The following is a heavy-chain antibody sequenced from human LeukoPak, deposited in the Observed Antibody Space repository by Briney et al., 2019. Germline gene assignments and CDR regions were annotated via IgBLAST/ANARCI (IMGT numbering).Heavy chain of an antibody. CDR3: ARDTYYSDSSGYFDY. CDR1: GYTFTSYG. Sequence: ASVKVSCKASGYTFTSYGISWVRQAPGQGLEWMGWISACNGITNYAQKLQGRVTMTTDTSTSTAYMELRSLRSDDTAVYYCARDTYYSDSSGYFDYWGQGTLVTVSS. J-gene: IGHJ4*02. V-gene: IGHV1-18*01. D-gene: IGHD3-22*01. CDR2: ISACNGIT.